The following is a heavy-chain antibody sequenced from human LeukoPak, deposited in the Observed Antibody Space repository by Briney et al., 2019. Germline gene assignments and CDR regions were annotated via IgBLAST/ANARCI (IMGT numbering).Heavy chain of an antibody. Sequence: SETLSLTCTVSGGSISSYYWSWIRQPPGKGLEWIGYIYYSGSTNYNPSLKSRVTISVDTSKNQFSLKLSSVTAADTAVYYCAREDGCSGGSCYYTGPLDYWGQGTLVTVSS. CDR1: GGSISSYY. D-gene: IGHD2-15*01. V-gene: IGHV4-59*01. CDR2: IYYSGST. J-gene: IGHJ4*02. CDR3: AREDGCSGGSCYYTGPLDY.